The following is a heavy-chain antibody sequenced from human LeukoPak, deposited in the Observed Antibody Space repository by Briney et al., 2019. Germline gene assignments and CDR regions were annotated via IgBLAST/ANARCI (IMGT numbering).Heavy chain of an antibody. J-gene: IGHJ6*03. Sequence: PGRSLRLSCAASGFTVDDYARHWVRQAPGKGLEGVSGISWNRGRIGYADSVKGRFTISRDNAKNSLYLQMNSLRAEDMALYYCAKDSSGYRYYMEVWGKGTTVTVSS. D-gene: IGHD5-12*01. CDR2: ISWNRGRI. CDR1: GFTVDDYA. CDR3: AKDSSGYRYYMEV. V-gene: IGHV3-9*03.